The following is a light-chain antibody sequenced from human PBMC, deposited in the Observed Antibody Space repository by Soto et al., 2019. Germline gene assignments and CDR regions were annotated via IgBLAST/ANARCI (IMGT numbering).Light chain of an antibody. CDR2: WAS. Sequence: DIVMTQSPDSLAVSLGERATVNCKSSRSVLYSSNNKNYLVWYQQKSGQPPKLLISWASIRESGVPDRFSGSGSGTDFTLTISSLQAEDVAVYYCQQYYSTPPTFGQGTKVDI. V-gene: IGKV4-1*01. CDR1: RSVLYSSNNKNY. J-gene: IGKJ1*01. CDR3: QQYYSTPPT.